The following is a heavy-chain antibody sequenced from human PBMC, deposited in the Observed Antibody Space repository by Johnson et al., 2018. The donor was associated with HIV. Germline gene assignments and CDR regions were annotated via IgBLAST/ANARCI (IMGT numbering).Heavy chain of an antibody. CDR3: AKPLQLEEGAFDI. CDR1: GFIFSSYG. V-gene: IGHV3-30*18. J-gene: IGHJ3*02. CDR2: ISYDGSNK. D-gene: IGHD6-6*01. Sequence: QVQLVESGGGVVQPGRSLRLSCAASGFIFSSYGMHWVRQAPGKGLEWVAVISYDGSNKYYADSVKGRFTISRDNSKNTLYLQMNSLRAEDTAVYYCAKPLQLEEGAFDIWGQGTMVTVSS.